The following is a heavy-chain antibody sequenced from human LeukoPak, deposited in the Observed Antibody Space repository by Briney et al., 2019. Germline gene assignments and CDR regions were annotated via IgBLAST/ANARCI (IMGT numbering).Heavy chain of an antibody. J-gene: IGHJ4*02. CDR1: GFTFSSYA. CDR3: ARVSKDIVVVPAAMGPMGY. V-gene: IGHV3-30*04. CDR2: ISYDGSNK. D-gene: IGHD2-2*01. Sequence: GGSLGLSCAASGFTFSSYAMHWVRQAPGKGLEWVAVISYDGSNKYYADSVKGRFTISRDNSKNTLYLQMNSLRAEDTAVYYCARVSKDIVVVPAAMGPMGYWGQGTLVTVSS.